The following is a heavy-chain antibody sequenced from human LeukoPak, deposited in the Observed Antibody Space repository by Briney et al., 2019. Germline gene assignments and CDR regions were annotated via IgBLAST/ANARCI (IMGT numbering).Heavy chain of an antibody. CDR1: GYSISSGYY. Sequence: SETLSLTCTVSGYSISSGYYWGWIRQPPGKGLEWIGSIYHSGSTYYNPSLKSRVTISVDTSKNQFSLKLNSVTAADTAVYYCARSSEGRYYYDSSGYSYYYYYMDVWGKGTTVTISS. CDR2: IYHSGST. V-gene: IGHV4-38-2*02. CDR3: ARSSEGRYYYDSSGYSYYYYYMDV. J-gene: IGHJ6*03. D-gene: IGHD3-22*01.